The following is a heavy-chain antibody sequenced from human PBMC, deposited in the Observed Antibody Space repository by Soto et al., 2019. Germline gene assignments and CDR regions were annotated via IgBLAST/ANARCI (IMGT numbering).Heavy chain of an antibody. J-gene: IGHJ4*02. D-gene: IGHD6-13*01. V-gene: IGHV3-33*01. Sequence: GGSLRLSCAASGFTFSSYGMHWVRQAPGKGLEWVAVIWYDGSNKYYADSVKGRFTISRDNSKNTLYLQMNSLRAEDTAVYYCAGGSSWYTPAFDYWGQGTLVTVSS. CDR2: IWYDGSNK. CDR3: AGGSSWYTPAFDY. CDR1: GFTFSSYG.